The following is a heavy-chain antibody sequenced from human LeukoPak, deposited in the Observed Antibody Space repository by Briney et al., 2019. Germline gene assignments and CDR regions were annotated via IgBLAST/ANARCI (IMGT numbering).Heavy chain of an antibody. D-gene: IGHD6-19*01. Sequence: GGSLRLSCTASGFTFEDYAMHWVRQAPGKGLEWVSGISWNSGSIGYADSVKGRFTISRDNAKNSLYLQMNSLRAEDTALYYCAKDISPGYSSGWYYFDYWGQGTLVTVSS. V-gene: IGHV3-9*01. CDR1: GFTFEDYA. CDR2: ISWNSGSI. J-gene: IGHJ4*02. CDR3: AKDISPGYSSGWYYFDY.